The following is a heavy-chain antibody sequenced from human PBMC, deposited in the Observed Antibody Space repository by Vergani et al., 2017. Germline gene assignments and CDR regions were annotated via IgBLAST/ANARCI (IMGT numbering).Heavy chain of an antibody. CDR1: GGTFSSYT. CDR3: ARGSSYSYYYYGMDV. J-gene: IGHJ6*02. CDR2: IILILGIA. V-gene: IGHV1-69*02. D-gene: IGHD6-13*01. Sequence: QVQLVQSGAEVKKPGSSVKVSCKASGGTFSSYTISWVRQAPGQGLEWMGRIILILGIANYAQKFQGRVTITADKSTSTAYMELSSLRSEDTAVYYCARGSSYSYYYYGMDVWGQGTTVTVSS.